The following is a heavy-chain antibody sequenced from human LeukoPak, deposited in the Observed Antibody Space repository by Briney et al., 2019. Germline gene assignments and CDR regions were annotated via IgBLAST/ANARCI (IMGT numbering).Heavy chain of an antibody. CDR3: AREGSAFDI. Sequence: PSETLSLPCTVSGGSISSYSWSWIRKPAGKGLEWIGRIFASGSTKYNPSLKSRVSMSVETSKKQFSLKLSSVTAADTAVYYCAREGSAFDIWGQGTMVTVSS. CDR2: IFASGST. J-gene: IGHJ3*02. V-gene: IGHV4-4*07. CDR1: GGSISSYS.